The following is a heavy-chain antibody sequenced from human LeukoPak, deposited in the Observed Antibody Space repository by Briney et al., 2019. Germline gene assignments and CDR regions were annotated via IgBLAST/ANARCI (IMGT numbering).Heavy chain of an antibody. D-gene: IGHD3-22*01. Sequence: ASVKVSCKASGYTFTGYYMHWVRQAPGQGLEWMGRINPNSGGTNYAQKFQGRVTVTRDTSISTAYMELSRLRSDDTAVYYCAMYYYDSSGYGAFDIWGQGTMVTVSS. J-gene: IGHJ3*02. CDR1: GYTFTGYY. CDR2: INPNSGGT. CDR3: AMYYYDSSGYGAFDI. V-gene: IGHV1-2*06.